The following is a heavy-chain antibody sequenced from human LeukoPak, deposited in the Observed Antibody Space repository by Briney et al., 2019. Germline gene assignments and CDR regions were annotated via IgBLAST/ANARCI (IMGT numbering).Heavy chain of an antibody. J-gene: IGHJ4*02. CDR2: IWYDGSNK. CDR1: GFTFSSYG. D-gene: IGHD2-15*01. V-gene: IGHV3-33*01. Sequence: PGRSLRLSCAASGFTFSSYGMHWVRQAPGKGLEWVAVIWYDGSNKYYADSVKGRFTISRDNSKNTLYLQMNSLRAEDTAVYYCARDGVGLHLDYWGQETLVTVSS. CDR3: ARDGVGLHLDY.